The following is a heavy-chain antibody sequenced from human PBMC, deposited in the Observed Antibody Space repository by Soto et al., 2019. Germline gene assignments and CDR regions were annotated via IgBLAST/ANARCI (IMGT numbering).Heavy chain of an antibody. CDR2: MLPDDADT. J-gene: IGHJ6*02. Sequence: GESLKISCNASGYSFTSYWIGWECQTPGKGLKWMGIMLPDDADTRYSPSFEGQVTISADKSISTAYLQWSSLKASDTAMYYCARQRDLRGYYYYYGMDVWGQGTTVTVSS. D-gene: IGHD5-12*01. CDR1: GYSFTSYW. CDR3: ARQRDLRGYYYYYGMDV. V-gene: IGHV5-51*01.